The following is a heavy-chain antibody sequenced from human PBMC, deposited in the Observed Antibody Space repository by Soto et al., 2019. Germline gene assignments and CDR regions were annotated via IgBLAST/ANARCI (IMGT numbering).Heavy chain of an antibody. CDR1: GFTFSSYA. Sequence: GGSLRLSCAASGFTFSSYAMHWVRQAPGKGLEWVAVISYDGSNKYYADSVKGRFTISRDNSKNTLYLQMNSLRAEDTAVYYCVATDYYDSSGYLFQHWGQGTLVTVSS. CDR2: ISYDGSNK. V-gene: IGHV3-30-3*01. CDR3: VATDYYDSSGYLFQH. J-gene: IGHJ1*01. D-gene: IGHD3-22*01.